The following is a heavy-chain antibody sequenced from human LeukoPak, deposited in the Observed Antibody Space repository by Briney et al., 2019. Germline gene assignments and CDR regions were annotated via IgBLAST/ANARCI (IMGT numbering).Heavy chain of an antibody. V-gene: IGHV1-69*13. D-gene: IGHD4-23*01. J-gene: IGHJ4*02. CDR2: IIPIFGTA. CDR1: GGTFSSYA. CDR3: AKPDYGGNSLNY. Sequence: SVKVSCKASGGTFSSYAISWVRQAPGQGLEWMGGIIPIFGTANYAQKFQGRVTITADESTSTAYMELSSLRSEDTAVYYCAKPDYGGNSLNYWGQGTLVTVSS.